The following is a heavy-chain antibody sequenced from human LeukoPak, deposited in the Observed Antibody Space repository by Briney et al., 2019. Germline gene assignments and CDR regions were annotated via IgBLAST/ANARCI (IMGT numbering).Heavy chain of an antibody. Sequence: SVKVSCKASGGTFSSYAISWVRQAPGQGLEWMGGIIPIFGTANYAQKFQGRVTITADESTSTAYMELSSLRSEDTAVYYCARADGFLEWLSHMDVWGKGTTVTVSS. CDR2: IIPIFGTA. CDR1: GGTFSSYA. V-gene: IGHV1-69*13. D-gene: IGHD3-3*01. J-gene: IGHJ6*03. CDR3: ARADGFLEWLSHMDV.